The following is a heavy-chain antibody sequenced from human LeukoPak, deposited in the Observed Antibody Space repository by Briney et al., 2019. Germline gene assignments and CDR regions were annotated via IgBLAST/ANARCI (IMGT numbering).Heavy chain of an antibody. Sequence: PGGSLRLSCAASGFTFSTYAMSWVRQAPGKGLEWVSAISGSGGTTYYADSVKGRFTISRDNSKNTLYLQMNSLRAEDTAVYYCACGITMIVVFGYWGQGTLVTVSS. D-gene: IGHD3-22*01. J-gene: IGHJ4*02. V-gene: IGHV3-23*01. CDR2: ISGSGGTT. CDR1: GFTFSTYA. CDR3: ACGITMIVVFGY.